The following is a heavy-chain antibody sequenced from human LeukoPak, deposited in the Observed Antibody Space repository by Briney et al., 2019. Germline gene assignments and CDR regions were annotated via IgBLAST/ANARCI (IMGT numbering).Heavy chain of an antibody. V-gene: IGHV3-21*01. CDR2: ISSSSLYI. Sequence: GGSLRLSCAASGFTFSSYSMNWVRQAPGKGLEWVSSISSSSLYIYYADSVKGRFTISRDNAKNSLFLQMNSLRAEDTAVYYCARDHGEIAFDIWGQGTMVTVSS. D-gene: IGHD4-17*01. J-gene: IGHJ3*02. CDR1: GFTFSSYS. CDR3: ARDHGEIAFDI.